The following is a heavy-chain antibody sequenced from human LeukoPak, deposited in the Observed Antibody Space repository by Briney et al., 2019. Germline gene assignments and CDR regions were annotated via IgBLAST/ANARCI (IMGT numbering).Heavy chain of an antibody. CDR2: ISSTSSSYI. Sequence: GGSLRLSCAASGFTFLSYSMNWVRQAPGKGLEWVSSISSTSSSYIYYADSVKGRFTISRDNAKNTLYLQMNSLRAEDTAVYYCARDGYSSSFYFDYWGQGTLVTVSS. J-gene: IGHJ4*02. CDR3: ARDGYSSSFYFDY. D-gene: IGHD6-6*01. V-gene: IGHV3-21*01. CDR1: GFTFLSYS.